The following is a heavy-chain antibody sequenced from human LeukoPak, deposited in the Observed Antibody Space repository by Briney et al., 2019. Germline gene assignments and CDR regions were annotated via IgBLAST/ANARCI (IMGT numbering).Heavy chain of an antibody. CDR2: ITSSSRTI. Sequence: GGSLRLSCAASGFTFSNYDMNWVRQAPGKGLEWVSYITSSSRTIFYADSVKGRFTISRDNAKNSLYLQMNSLRDEDTAVYYCARQWTVTTATDYWGQGTLVTVSS. J-gene: IGHJ4*02. D-gene: IGHD4-17*01. V-gene: IGHV3-48*02. CDR3: ARQWTVTTATDY. CDR1: GFTFSNYD.